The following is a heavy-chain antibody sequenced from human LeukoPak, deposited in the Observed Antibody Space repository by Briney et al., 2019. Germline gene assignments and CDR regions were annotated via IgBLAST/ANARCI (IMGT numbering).Heavy chain of an antibody. J-gene: IGHJ4*02. D-gene: IGHD3-10*01. CDR2: IYCGGST. CDR3: ARGYYGSPVDY. Sequence: GGSLRLSCAASGFTVSSNYMSWVRQAPGKGLEWVSVIYCGGSTYYADSVKGRFTISRDNSKNTLYLQMNSLRAEDTAVYYCARGYYGSPVDYWGQGALVTVSS. V-gene: IGHV3-53*01. CDR1: GFTVSSNY.